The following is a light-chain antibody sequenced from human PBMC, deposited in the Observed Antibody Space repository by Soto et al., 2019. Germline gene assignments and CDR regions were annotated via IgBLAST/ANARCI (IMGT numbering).Light chain of an antibody. CDR2: AAS. Sequence: EIVLTQSPATLSLSPGERATLSCRASQSVSRSYLAWYQQQPGQAPRLLIYAASSRATGIPDRFSGSGSGTDFTLTISRLEPEDFAVYYCQQYGSSPPYTFGQGTKLEIK. V-gene: IGKV3-20*01. CDR1: QSVSRSY. J-gene: IGKJ2*01. CDR3: QQYGSSPPYT.